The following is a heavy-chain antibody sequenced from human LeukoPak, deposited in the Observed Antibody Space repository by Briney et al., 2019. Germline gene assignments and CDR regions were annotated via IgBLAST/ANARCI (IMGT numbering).Heavy chain of an antibody. D-gene: IGHD3-3*01. CDR1: GYTFTGYY. CDR2: INPNSGGT. Sequence: ASVKVSCKASGYTFTGYYMHWVRQAPGQGLEWMGWINPNSGGTNYAQKFQGRVTMTSDTSISTAYMELSRLRSDDTAVYYCARGPELYDFWFSWFDPWGQGTLVTVSS. J-gene: IGHJ5*02. CDR3: ARGPELYDFWFSWFDP. V-gene: IGHV1-2*02.